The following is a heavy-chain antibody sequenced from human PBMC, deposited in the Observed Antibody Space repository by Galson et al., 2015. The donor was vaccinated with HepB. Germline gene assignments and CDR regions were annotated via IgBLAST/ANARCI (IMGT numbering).Heavy chain of an antibody. CDR3: ASRAAAGGFDH. Sequence: SLRLSCAVSGLDFGTYSMAWVRQDPRRRLEWVSYISSTANTIFYADSVKGRFTISRDDAKHSLFLQMNSLRAEDTAVYYCASRAAAGGFDHWGQGTLVAVSS. CDR2: ISSTANTI. D-gene: IGHD6-13*01. J-gene: IGHJ4*02. V-gene: IGHV3-48*01. CDR1: GLDFGTYS.